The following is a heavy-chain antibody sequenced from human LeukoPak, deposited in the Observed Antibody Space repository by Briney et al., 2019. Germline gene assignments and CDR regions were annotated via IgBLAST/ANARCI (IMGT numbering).Heavy chain of an antibody. CDR3: ARDRGRYYDSRGFYWGYYF. CDR2: ISGSGDST. Sequence: PGGSLRLSCAASGFTFSSYAMSWVRQAPGKGLEWVSTISGSGDSTYYADSVKGRFTISRDNSKDTLYLQMSSVRVDDTAVYYCARDRGRYYDSRGFYWGYYF. D-gene: IGHD3-22*01. V-gene: IGHV3-23*01. CDR1: GFTFSSYA. J-gene: IGHJ4*01.